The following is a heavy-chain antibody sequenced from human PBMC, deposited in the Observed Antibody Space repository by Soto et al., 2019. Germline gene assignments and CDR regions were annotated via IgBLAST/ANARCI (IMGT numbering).Heavy chain of an antibody. V-gene: IGHV4-31*03. CDR3: ARLSFSVSYYVNRAEYFQQ. CDR1: GGSINSGGYC. CDR2: ISYGGST. D-gene: IGHD1-26*01. Sequence: PSETLSLTCTVSGGSINSGGYCWSWIRQHPGKGLDWIGCISYGGSTSYNPSLKSRVTISVDTSKNQFSLKLTSVTAADTAVYYCARLSFSVSYYVNRAEYFQQWGQGPLVTVS. J-gene: IGHJ1*01.